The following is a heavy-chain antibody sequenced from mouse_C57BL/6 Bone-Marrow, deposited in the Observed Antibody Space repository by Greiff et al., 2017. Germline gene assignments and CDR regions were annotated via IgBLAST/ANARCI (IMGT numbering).Heavy chain of an antibody. CDR1: GFTFSSYA. CDR2: ISDGGSYT. CDR3: ARDLRYYYGGSPFAY. J-gene: IGHJ3*01. Sequence: EVKLVESGGGLVKPGGSLKLSCAASGFTFSSYAMSWVRQTPEKRLEWVATISDGGSYTYYPDNVKGRFTISRDNVKNNLYLQMSHLKSEDTAMYYCARDLRYYYGGSPFAYWGQGTLVTVSA. D-gene: IGHD1-1*01. V-gene: IGHV5-4*01.